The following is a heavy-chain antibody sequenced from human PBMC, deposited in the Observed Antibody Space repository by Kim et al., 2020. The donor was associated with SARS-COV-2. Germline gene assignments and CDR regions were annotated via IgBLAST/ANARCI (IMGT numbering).Heavy chain of an antibody. V-gene: IGHV3-23*01. CDR3: AKYSSTSAFRYSDY. J-gene: IGHJ4*02. D-gene: IGHD1-26*01. CDR2: IGGFGYST. Sequence: GGSLRLSCAASGFTFSNSAMSWVRQAPGKGLEWVSSIGGFGYSTYYADSVKGRFTISRDNSKNTLYLQMNRLRAEDTAIYYCAKYSSTSAFRYSDYWGQGTLVTVSS. CDR1: GFTFSNSA.